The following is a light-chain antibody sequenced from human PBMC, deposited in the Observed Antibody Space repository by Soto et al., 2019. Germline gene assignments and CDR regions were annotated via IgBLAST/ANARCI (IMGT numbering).Light chain of an antibody. V-gene: IGLV2-14*01. J-gene: IGLJ2*01. Sequence: QPVLTQPASVSGSPGQSITISCTGTSSDVGGYNYVAWHQQHPGKAPKVMIHDVSNRPSGVSNRFSGSKSGNTASLTISGLQAEDEADYYCSSYTSSQTLAFGGGTKVTVL. CDR3: SSYTSSQTLA. CDR1: SSDVGGYNY. CDR2: DVS.